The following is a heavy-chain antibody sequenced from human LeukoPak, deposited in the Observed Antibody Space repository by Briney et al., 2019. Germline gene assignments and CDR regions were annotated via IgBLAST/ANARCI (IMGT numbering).Heavy chain of an antibody. Sequence: PSETLSLTCTVSGGSISSYYWSWIRQPPGKGLEWIGYIYTSGSTNYNPSLKSRVTISVDTSKNQFSLKLCSVTAADTAVYYCARTADYYYYYMDVWGKGTTVTVSS. CDR3: ARTADYYYYYMDV. D-gene: IGHD6-25*01. V-gene: IGHV4-4*09. CDR1: GGSISSYY. J-gene: IGHJ6*03. CDR2: IYTSGST.